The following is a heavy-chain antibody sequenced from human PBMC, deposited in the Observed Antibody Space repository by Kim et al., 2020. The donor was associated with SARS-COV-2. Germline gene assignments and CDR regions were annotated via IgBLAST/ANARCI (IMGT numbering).Heavy chain of an antibody. CDR3: ARHVKSTGWLRFGLDLYYFDY. D-gene: IGHD5-12*01. CDR1: GGSISSSSYY. V-gene: IGHV4-39*01. Sequence: SETLSLTCTVSGGSISSSSYYWGWIRQPPGKGLEWIGSIYYSGSTYYNPSLKSRVTISVDTSKNQFSLKLSSVTAADTAVYYCARHVKSTGWLRFGLDLYYFDYWGQGTLVTVSS. J-gene: IGHJ4*02. CDR2: IYYSGST.